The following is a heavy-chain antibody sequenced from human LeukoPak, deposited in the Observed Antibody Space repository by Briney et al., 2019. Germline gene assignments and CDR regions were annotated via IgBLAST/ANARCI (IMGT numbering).Heavy chain of an antibody. V-gene: IGHV1-69*13. CDR3: ARDGGGFNSLFDY. J-gene: IGHJ4*02. Sequence: GASVKVSCKASGYTFTSYAMHWVRQAPGQRLEWMGGIIPIFGTANYAQKFQGRVTITADESTSTAYMELSSLRSEDTAVYYCARDGGGFNSLFDYWGQGTLVTVSS. D-gene: IGHD3-16*01. CDR2: IIPIFGTA. CDR1: GYTFTSYA.